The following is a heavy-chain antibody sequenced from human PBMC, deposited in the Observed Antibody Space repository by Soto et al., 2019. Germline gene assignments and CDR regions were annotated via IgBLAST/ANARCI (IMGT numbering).Heavy chain of an antibody. D-gene: IGHD3-10*01. CDR3: ARTAGFGELLLYYYGMDV. Sequence: QVQLVQSGAEVKKPGASVKVSCKASGYTFTSYDINWVRQATGQGLEWMGWMNPNSGNTGYAQKFQGRVTMTRNTSISTAYMALSSLRSEDTAVYYCARTAGFGELLLYYYGMDVWGQGTTVTVSS. CDR2: MNPNSGNT. V-gene: IGHV1-8*01. CDR1: GYTFTSYD. J-gene: IGHJ6*02.